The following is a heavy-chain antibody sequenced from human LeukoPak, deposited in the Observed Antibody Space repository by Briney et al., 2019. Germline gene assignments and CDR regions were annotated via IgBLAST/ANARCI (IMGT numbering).Heavy chain of an antibody. V-gene: IGHV3-48*03. J-gene: IGHJ4*02. CDR2: INSGGETI. CDR1: GFTFIKYE. D-gene: IGHD4-17*01. Sequence: GGSLRLSCAASGFTFIKYEMAWVRQAPGKGLEWLSYINSGGETISYADSVMGRFTVSRDNAKNSLSLQMNSLRAEDTAVHYCARGEAPGDYHFDYWGQGTLVTVSS. CDR3: ARGEAPGDYHFDY.